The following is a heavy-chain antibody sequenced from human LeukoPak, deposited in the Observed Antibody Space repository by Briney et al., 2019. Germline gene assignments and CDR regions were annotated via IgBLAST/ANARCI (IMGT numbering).Heavy chain of an antibody. Sequence: ASVKVSCKASGYTFTSYYMHWVRQAPGQGLEWMGIINPSGGSTSYARKFQGRVTITADKSTSTAYMELSSLRSEDTAVYYCASAQWGYGGNMRGVFDYWGQGTLVTVSS. CDR3: ASAQWGYGGNMRGVFDY. CDR2: INPSGGST. D-gene: IGHD4-23*01. V-gene: IGHV1-46*01. CDR1: GYTFTSYY. J-gene: IGHJ4*02.